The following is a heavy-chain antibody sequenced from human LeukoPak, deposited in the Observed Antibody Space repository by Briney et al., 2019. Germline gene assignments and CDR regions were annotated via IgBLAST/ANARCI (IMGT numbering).Heavy chain of an antibody. CDR1: GYTFSDYY. Sequence: PGGSLRLSCAASGYTFSDYYMSWVRQAPGKGLEWLSYISSSSSTIFYADSVRGRFTISRDNAKKSLYLQMNTLRAEDTAVYYCAREWTHDAFDIWGQGTMATVSS. J-gene: IGHJ3*02. V-gene: IGHV3-11*01. CDR2: ISSSSSTI. D-gene: IGHD3/OR15-3a*01. CDR3: AREWTHDAFDI.